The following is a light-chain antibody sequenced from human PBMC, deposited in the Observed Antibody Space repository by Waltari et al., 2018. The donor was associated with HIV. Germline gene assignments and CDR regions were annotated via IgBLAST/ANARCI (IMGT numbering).Light chain of an antibody. CDR3: QSYDSSLSGFGV. Sequence: QSVLTQPPSVSGAPGQRVTISCTGCSPHIAACYAVPWYQQLPGTAPNRLIYENSKRPSGVPDRFSGSKSGTSASLAITGLQAEDEADYYCQSYDSSLSGFGVFGGGTKLTVL. CDR2: ENS. J-gene: IGLJ2*01. V-gene: IGLV1-40*01. CDR1: SPHIAACYA.